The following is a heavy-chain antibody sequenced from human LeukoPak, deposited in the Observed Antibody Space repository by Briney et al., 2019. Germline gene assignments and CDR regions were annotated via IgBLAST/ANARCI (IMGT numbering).Heavy chain of an antibody. CDR1: GYSFTSYW. V-gene: IGHV5-10-1*01. CDR3: ARHQQLGYYFDY. Sequence: GESLKISCKGSGYSFTSYWISWVRQMPGKGLEWMGRIDPSDSYTNYSPSFQGHVTISADRSISTAYLQWSSLKASDTAMYYCARHQQLGYYFDYWGQGTLVTVSS. D-gene: IGHD6-13*01. CDR2: IDPSDSYT. J-gene: IGHJ4*02.